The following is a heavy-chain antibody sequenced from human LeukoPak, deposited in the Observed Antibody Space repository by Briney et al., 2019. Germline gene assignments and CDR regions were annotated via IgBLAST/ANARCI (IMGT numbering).Heavy chain of an antibody. CDR3: ARLKYYYDSSGYRAEYFQH. Sequence: SETLSLTCSVSGDSVSSTSDNWGWIRQPPGKGLEWIGNIYYTGSTYYNPSLKSRVTMSVDTSNNQFSLRLSSVTAADTAVYYCARLKYYYDSSGYRAEYFQHWGQGTLVTASS. V-gene: IGHV4-39*07. J-gene: IGHJ1*01. CDR1: GDSVSSTSDN. D-gene: IGHD3-22*01. CDR2: IYYTGST.